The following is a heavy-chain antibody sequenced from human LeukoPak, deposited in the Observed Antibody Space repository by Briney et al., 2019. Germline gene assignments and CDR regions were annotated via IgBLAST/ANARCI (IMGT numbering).Heavy chain of an antibody. CDR1: GGSISSYY. J-gene: IGHJ2*01. CDR3: ARSAPSYIVVVTATYWYFDL. D-gene: IGHD2-21*02. CDR2: IYYSGST. Sequence: TSETLSLTCTVSGGSISSYYWSWIRQPPGKGLEWIGYIYYSGSTNYNPSLKSRVTISVDTSKNQFSLKLGSVTAADTAVYYCARSAPSYIVVVTATYWYFDLWGRGTLVTVSS. V-gene: IGHV4-59*08.